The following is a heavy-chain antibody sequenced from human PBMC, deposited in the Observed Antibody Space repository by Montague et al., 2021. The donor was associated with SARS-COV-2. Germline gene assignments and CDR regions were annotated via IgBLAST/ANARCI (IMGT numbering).Heavy chain of an antibody. V-gene: IGHV4-39*01. CDR3: ARAIRRYSYDGAFDI. J-gene: IGHJ3*02. CDR2: IFYSGST. CDR1: GGSISSNSYY. D-gene: IGHD3-3*01. Sequence: SETLSLTCTVSGGSISSNSYYWGWIRQSPGKGLEWMGNIFYSGSTFYNPSLKSRVTISVDTSKNQLSLKLSSVTAAEAAVYYCARAIRRYSYDGAFDIWGQGTMVTVSS.